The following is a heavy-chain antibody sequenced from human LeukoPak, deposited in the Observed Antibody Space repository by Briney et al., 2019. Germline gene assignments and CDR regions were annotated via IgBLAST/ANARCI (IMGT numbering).Heavy chain of an antibody. CDR3: VRRSGSGRNPFHI. D-gene: IGHD3-10*01. CDR2: INTNSGNT. CDR1: GYTFTTYD. V-gene: IGHV1-8*03. Sequence: EASVKVSCKASGYTFTTYDINWVRQATGQGLEWMGWINTNSGNTGYAQKFQGRVTITRSVSISTAYMELNSLRSEDTAVYYCVRRSGSGRNPFHIWGQGTLVTVSS. J-gene: IGHJ3*02.